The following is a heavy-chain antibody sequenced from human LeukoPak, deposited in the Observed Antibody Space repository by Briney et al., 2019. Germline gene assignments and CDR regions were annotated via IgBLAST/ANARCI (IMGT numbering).Heavy chain of an antibody. D-gene: IGHD4-17*01. CDR3: ARDLVTVTKGFDI. V-gene: IGHV4-59*11. CDR1: NDSFSSHY. J-gene: IGHJ3*02. CDR2: VSYIGST. Sequence: SETLSLTCAVSNDSFSSHYWTWIRQPPGKGLEWIGYVSYIGSTNYNPSLKSRVTISIDTSKNQFSLKLTSVTAADTTVYYCARDLVTVTKGFDIWGQGTMVSVSS.